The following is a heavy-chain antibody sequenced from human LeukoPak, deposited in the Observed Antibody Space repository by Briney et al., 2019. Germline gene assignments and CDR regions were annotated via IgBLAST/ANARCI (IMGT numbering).Heavy chain of an antibody. V-gene: IGHV3-9*01. Sequence: GGSLRLSCAASGFTFDDYAMHWVRQAPGKGLEWVSGISWNSGSIGYADSVKGRFTISRDNAKNSLYLQMNSLRAEDTALYYCAKDLYAATSVAGSPPFDYWGQGTLVTVSS. D-gene: IGHD6-19*01. J-gene: IGHJ4*02. CDR2: ISWNSGSI. CDR1: GFTFDDYA. CDR3: AKDLYAATSVAGSPPFDY.